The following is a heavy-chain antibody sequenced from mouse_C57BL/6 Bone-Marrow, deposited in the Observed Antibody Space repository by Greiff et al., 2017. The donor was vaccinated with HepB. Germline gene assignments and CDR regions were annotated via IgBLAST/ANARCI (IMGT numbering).Heavy chain of an antibody. V-gene: IGHV5-9-1*02. Sequence: EVQLVESGEGLVKPGGSLKLSCAASGFTFSSYAMSWVRQTPEKRLEWVAYISSGGDYIYYADTVKGRFTISRDNARITLYLQMSSLKSEDTAMYYCTREEVYYGSSPLVWGTGTTVTVSS. CDR2: ISSGGDYI. D-gene: IGHD1-1*01. J-gene: IGHJ1*03. CDR1: GFTFSSYA. CDR3: TREEVYYGSSPLV.